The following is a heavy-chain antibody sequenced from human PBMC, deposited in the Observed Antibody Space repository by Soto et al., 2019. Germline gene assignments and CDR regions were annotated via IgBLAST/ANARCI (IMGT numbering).Heavy chain of an antibody. D-gene: IGHD6-19*01. CDR2: ILYTGNT. J-gene: IGHJ6*02. Sequence: PSETLSLTCTVSGASVSSYYWSWIRQPPGKGLEWLGYILYTGNTNYNPSLKSRVTMSVDTSKNQVSLKLSAVTAADTAVYYCAREQWRGGMDVWGQGTTVTVSS. CDR1: GASVSSYY. CDR3: AREQWRGGMDV. V-gene: IGHV4-59*02.